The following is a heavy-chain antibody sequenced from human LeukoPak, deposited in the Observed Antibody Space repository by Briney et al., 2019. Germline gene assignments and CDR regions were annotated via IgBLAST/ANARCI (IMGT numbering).Heavy chain of an antibody. J-gene: IGHJ4*02. Sequence: GGSLRLSYSASGFTFSYAWMSWVRQAPGKGLEWVGRIKSKTHGGTTDYGAPVKGRFAISRDDSQNTLYLQMNSLKTEDTAVYYCTTDGTYGSGTSDYWGQGTLVTVSS. CDR2: IKSKTHGGTT. V-gene: IGHV3-15*01. CDR3: TTDGTYGSGTSDY. D-gene: IGHD3-10*01. CDR1: GFTFSYAW.